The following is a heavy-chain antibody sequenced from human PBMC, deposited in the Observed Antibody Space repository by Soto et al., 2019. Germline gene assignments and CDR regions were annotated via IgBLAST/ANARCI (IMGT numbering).Heavy chain of an antibody. D-gene: IGHD4-4*01. Sequence: PSETLSLTCTVSGGSISSSGYYWGWVRQPPGKGLEWIGHISYSGTTYYSPSLESRVAISMDSSRKHFSLNLTSVTAADTAVYFWVRLLTTHSPYFDYWGQGALVTVSS. CDR2: ISYSGTT. J-gene: IGHJ4*02. CDR1: GGSISSSGYY. V-gene: IGHV4-39*02. CDR3: VRLLTTHSPYFDY.